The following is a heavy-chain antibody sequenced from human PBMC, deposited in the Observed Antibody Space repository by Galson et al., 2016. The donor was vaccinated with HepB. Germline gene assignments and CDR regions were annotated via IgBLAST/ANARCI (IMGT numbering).Heavy chain of an antibody. CDR3: ARGRSSAGYYGLDV. CDR2: IWYDGSKE. J-gene: IGHJ6*02. V-gene: IGHV3-33*02. Sequence: SLRLSCATSGFTFNNYGFHWVRQAPGKGLEWVAVIWYDGSKEFYADYAKGRFTISRDDSKNTLFLRMNSLRGEDTALYYCARGRSSAGYYGLDVWGQGTAVTVSS. D-gene: IGHD6-25*01. CDR1: GFTFNNYG.